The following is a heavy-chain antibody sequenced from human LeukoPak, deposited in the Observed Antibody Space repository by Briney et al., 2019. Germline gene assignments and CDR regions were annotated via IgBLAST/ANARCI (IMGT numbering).Heavy chain of an antibody. Sequence: PGGSLRLSCAASGFTFDDYAMHWVRQAPGKGLEWVSGISWNSGSIGYADSVKGRFTISRDNAKNSLYLQMNSLRAEDTVLYYCAKGGFGENLFDYWGQGTLVTVSS. CDR2: ISWNSGSI. CDR1: GFTFDDYA. J-gene: IGHJ4*02. D-gene: IGHD3-10*01. CDR3: AKGGFGENLFDY. V-gene: IGHV3-9*01.